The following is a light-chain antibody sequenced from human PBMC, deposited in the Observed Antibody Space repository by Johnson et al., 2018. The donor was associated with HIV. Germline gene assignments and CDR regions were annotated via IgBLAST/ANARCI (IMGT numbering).Light chain of an antibody. CDR1: SSNIGNNY. CDR3: GTWDSSLAPV. V-gene: IGLV1-51*01. J-gene: IGLJ1*01. CDR2: DNN. Sequence: QSVLTQPPSVSAAPGQKVTISCSGSSSNIGNNYVSWYQQLPGTAPKLLIYDNNKRPSGIPDRFSGSKSGTSATLGITGLQTGDEADYYCGTWDSSLAPVFGTWTKVTVL.